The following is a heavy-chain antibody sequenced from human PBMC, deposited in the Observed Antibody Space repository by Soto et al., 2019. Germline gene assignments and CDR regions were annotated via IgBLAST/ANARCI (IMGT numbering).Heavy chain of an antibody. Sequence: QVQLVQSGAEVKKPGASVKVSCKASGYTFTSYDINWVRQATGQGLEWMGWMNPNSGNTAYAQKFQGRVTMTSNTSIITAYMELSSMRSEATAVYYCARERRDGCDNWGQGTLVTVSS. J-gene: IGHJ4*02. CDR1: GYTFTSYD. CDR2: MNPNSGNT. D-gene: IGHD6-19*01. CDR3: ARERRDGCDN. V-gene: IGHV1-8*01.